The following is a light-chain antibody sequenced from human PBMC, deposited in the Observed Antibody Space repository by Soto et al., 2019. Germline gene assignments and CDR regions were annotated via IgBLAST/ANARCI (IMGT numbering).Light chain of an antibody. CDR3: QYQGS. V-gene: IGKV3-20*01. CDR2: DVS. Sequence: IVLTQSPDTLSLSPGQRATLSCRASQSVSRRYLAWYQQKPGQAPMLLIYDVSERASDIPDRFSGSGSGTDFTLTINRXVPXXXAVXXCQYQGSFGGGTKVEIK. J-gene: IGKJ4*01. CDR1: QSVSRRY.